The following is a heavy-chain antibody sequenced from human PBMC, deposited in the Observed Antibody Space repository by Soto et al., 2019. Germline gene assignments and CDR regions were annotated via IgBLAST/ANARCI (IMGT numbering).Heavy chain of an antibody. D-gene: IGHD6-13*01. V-gene: IGHV3-30*03. CDR3: ATSLSGSANFAY. J-gene: IGHJ4*02. CDR2: VSYDGSNQ. Sequence: QVQLVESGGSVVQPGRSLRLSCAASGFTFSSYGMHWVRQAPGKGLEWVAVVSYDGSNQNYADSVKGRFTISRDNTKNTLYLRMNSLRAEDSAVYYCATSLSGSANFAYWGQGTLVTVSS. CDR1: GFTFSSYG.